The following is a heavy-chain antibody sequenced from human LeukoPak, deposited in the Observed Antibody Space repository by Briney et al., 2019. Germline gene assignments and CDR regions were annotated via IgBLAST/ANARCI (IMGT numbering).Heavy chain of an antibody. V-gene: IGHV3-30*04. D-gene: IGHD3-22*01. CDR3: ARGGHYYDSSGPDAFDI. Sequence: GGSLRLSCAASGFTFSGSALHWVRQAPGKGLEWVAVISYDGSNKYYADSVKGRFTISRDNSKNTLYLQMNSLRAEDTAVYYCARGGHYYDSSGPDAFDIWGQGTMVTVSS. CDR1: GFTFSGSA. CDR2: ISYDGSNK. J-gene: IGHJ3*02.